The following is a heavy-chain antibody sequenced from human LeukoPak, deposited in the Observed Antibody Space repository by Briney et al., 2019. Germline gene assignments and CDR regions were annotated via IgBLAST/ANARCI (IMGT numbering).Heavy chain of an antibody. V-gene: IGHV1-8*01. Sequence: ASVKVSCKASGYTFTSFDFNWVRQAPGQGLEWMGWMNSNNGNTGYAQKFQGRVTMTRNTSISTAYMELSSLRSEDTAVYYCARGDSDYVWGSSDYWGQGTLVTVSS. J-gene: IGHJ4*02. CDR3: ARGDSDYVWGSSDY. D-gene: IGHD3-16*01. CDR1: GYTFTSFD. CDR2: MNSNNGNT.